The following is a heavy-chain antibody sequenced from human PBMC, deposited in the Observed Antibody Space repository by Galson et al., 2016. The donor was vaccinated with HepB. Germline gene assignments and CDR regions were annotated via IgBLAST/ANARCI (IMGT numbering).Heavy chain of an antibody. J-gene: IGHJ5*02. CDR2: ISSSSSYI. CDR3: ASNKYYYDTSAIFTS. D-gene: IGHD3-22*01. CDR1: GFTFSSNS. V-gene: IGHV3-21*01. Sequence: SLRLSCAASGFTFSSNSMNWVRQAPGKGLEWVSSISSSSSYIYYADSVKGRFTISRDNAKNSLYLQMNSLRAEDTAVYYCASNKYYYDTSAIFTSWGQGTLVTVSS.